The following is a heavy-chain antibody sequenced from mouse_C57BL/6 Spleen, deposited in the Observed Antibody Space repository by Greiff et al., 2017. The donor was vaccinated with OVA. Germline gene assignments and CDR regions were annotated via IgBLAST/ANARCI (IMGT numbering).Heavy chain of an antibody. D-gene: IGHD3-2*02. CDR2: IYPGNSDT. V-gene: IGHV1-5*01. CDR1: GYTFTSYW. CDR3: TKGGSGYVGALDY. Sequence: EVQLQQSGPVLARPGASVKMSCKTSGYTFTSYWMHWVKQRPGQGLEWIGAIYPGNSDTSYNQKFKGKATLTAGTSASTAYVELSSLTNEDSAVYYCTKGGSGYVGALDYWGQGTSVTVSS. J-gene: IGHJ4*01.